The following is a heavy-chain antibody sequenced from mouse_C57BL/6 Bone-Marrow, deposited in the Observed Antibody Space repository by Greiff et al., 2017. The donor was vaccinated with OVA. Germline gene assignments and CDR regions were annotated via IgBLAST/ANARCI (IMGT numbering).Heavy chain of an antibody. V-gene: IGHV10-3*01. D-gene: IGHD1-1*01. CDR1: GFTFNTYA. CDR3: VGVITTVVDYAMDY. CDR2: IRSKSSNYAT. J-gene: IGHJ4*01. Sequence: EVHLVESGGGLVQPKGSLKLSCAASGFTFNTYAMHWVRQAPGKGLEWVARIRSKSSNYATYYADSVKDRFTISRDDSQSMLYLQMNNLKTEDTAMYYCVGVITTVVDYAMDYWGQGTSVTVSS.